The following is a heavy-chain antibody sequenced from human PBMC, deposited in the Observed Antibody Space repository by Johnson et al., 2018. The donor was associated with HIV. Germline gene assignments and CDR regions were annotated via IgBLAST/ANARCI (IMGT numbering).Heavy chain of an antibody. CDR1: GFTFSDHD. J-gene: IGHJ3*02. V-gene: IGHV3-13*01. D-gene: IGHD6-13*01. CDR3: ARGRPGGPNLLDAAGNDAFDI. Sequence: EQLVESGGGLVHPGGSLRLSCAASGFTFSDHDMHWVRQTEGIGLEWVSAIGTIGDTHYHGSVKGRFTISRENATNFLYLQMNSLAAGDTAVYYCARGRPGGPNLLDAAGNDAFDIWGQGTMVTVSS. CDR2: IGTIGDT.